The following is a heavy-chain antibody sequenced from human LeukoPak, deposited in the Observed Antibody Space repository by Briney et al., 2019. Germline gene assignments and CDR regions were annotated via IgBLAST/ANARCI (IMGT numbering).Heavy chain of an antibody. CDR3: ARRFRDSSGWYVWFDP. V-gene: IGHV4-39*01. Sequence: PSETLSLTCTVSGGSISSSSYYWGWIRQPPGKGLEWIGSIYYSGSTYYNPSLKSRVTISVDTSKNQFSLKLSSVTAADTAVYYSARRFRDSSGWYVWFDPWGQGTLVTVSS. CDR1: GGSISSSSYY. CDR2: IYYSGST. D-gene: IGHD6-19*01. J-gene: IGHJ5*02.